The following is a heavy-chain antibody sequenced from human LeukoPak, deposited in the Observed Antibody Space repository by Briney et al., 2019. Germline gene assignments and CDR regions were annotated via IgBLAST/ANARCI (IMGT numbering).Heavy chain of an antibody. J-gene: IGHJ4*02. CDR1: GGTFSSYA. CDR2: IIPILGIA. D-gene: IGHD3-10*01. V-gene: IGHV1-69*04. Sequence: SVKVSCKASGGTFSSYAISWVRQAPGQGLEWMGRIIPILGIANYAQEFQGRVTITADKSTSTAYMELSSLRSEDTAVYYCARSPMVRGVIDYWGQGTLVTVSS. CDR3: ARSPMVRGVIDY.